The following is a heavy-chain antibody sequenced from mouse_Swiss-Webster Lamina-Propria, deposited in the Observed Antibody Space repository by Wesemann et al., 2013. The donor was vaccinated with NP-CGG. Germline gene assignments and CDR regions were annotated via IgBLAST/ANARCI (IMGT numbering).Heavy chain of an antibody. Sequence: LEWVATISSGGSYTYYPDSVKGRFTISRDNAKNTLYLQMSSLRSEDTAMYYCAREKYGNYYAMDYWGQGTSVTVSS. V-gene: IGHV5-9-3*01. D-gene: IGHD2-10*02. J-gene: IGHJ4*01. CDR3: AREKYGNYYAMDY. CDR2: ISSGGSYT.